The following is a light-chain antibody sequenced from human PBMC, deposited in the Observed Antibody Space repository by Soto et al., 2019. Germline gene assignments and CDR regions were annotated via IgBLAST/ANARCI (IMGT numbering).Light chain of an antibody. CDR2: GAS. V-gene: IGKV3-20*01. CDR1: QSVRSSY. CDR3: QQYGSSPIT. Sequence: EIMLKQSPGTLSLSPGERATLSCRASQSVRSSYLAWYQQKPGQAPRVLIFGASRRATGIPDRFSGSGSGTDFTLTISRLEPEDFAVYYCQQYGSSPITFGQGTLLEI. J-gene: IGKJ5*01.